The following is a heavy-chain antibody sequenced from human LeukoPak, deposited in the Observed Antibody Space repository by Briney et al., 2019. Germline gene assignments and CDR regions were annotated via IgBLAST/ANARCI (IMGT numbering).Heavy chain of an antibody. CDR1: VGSISSGSYY. V-gene: IGHV4-61*02. J-gene: IGHJ3*02. Sequence: SQTLSLTCTDSVGSISSGSYYWSWIRQPAGEGLELIGRIYTSRSTHYTPPLKSQVTISVDTSKKQFSLNLTSATADDTAVSDCERAVGGGDAFDIWGQGTMVTVSS. CDR2: IYTSRST. CDR3: ERAVGGGDAFDI. D-gene: IGHD3-16*01.